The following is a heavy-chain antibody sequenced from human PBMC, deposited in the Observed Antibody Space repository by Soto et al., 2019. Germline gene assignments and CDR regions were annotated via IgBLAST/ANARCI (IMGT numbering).Heavy chain of an antibody. V-gene: IGHV3-7*03. CDR1: GFTFNTYW. Sequence: EVQLVESGGDLVQPGGSLRLSCAASGFTFNTYWMTWARQAPGKGLEWVATVNGDASEKYYGDSVKGRFTISRDNARNSVFLQMDSLTAEDAAVYYCVRARVDYWGQGILVTVSS. J-gene: IGHJ4*02. CDR3: VRARVDY. CDR2: VNGDASEK.